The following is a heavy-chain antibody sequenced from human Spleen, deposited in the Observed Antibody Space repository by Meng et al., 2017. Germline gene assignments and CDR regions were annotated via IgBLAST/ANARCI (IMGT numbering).Heavy chain of an antibody. CDR1: GGSFSDYY. J-gene: IGHJ4*02. CDR2: INHSGST. V-gene: IGHV4-34*01. Sequence: QVPLPQWGGGLLKPSEPLSLTCVVSGGSFSDYYWSWIRQPPGKGLEWIGEINHSGSTNYNPSLESRATISVDTSQNNLSLKLSSVTAADSAVYYCARGPTTMAHDFDYWGQGTLVTVSS. D-gene: IGHD4-11*01. CDR3: ARGPTTMAHDFDY.